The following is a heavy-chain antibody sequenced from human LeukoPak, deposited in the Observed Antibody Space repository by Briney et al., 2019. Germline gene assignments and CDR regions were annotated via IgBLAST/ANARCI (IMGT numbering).Heavy chain of an antibody. CDR2: ISASGQTI. J-gene: IGHJ6*03. CDR3: ARATWDPSYYYYMDV. D-gene: IGHD1-26*01. CDR1: GFSFSTYE. Sequence: PGGSLRLSCAASGFSFSTYEFHWVRHAPGKGLEWVSYISASGQTIYYADSVRGRFTISRDNAKNSLYLQMNSLRAEDTAVYFCARATWDPSYYYYMDVWGKGTTVTISS. V-gene: IGHV3-48*03.